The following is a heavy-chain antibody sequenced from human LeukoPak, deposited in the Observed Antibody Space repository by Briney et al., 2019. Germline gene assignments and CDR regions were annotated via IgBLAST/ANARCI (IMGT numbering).Heavy chain of an antibody. J-gene: IGHJ4*02. CDR2: IYYSGSP. V-gene: IGHV4-59*01. CDR1: GGSISSYY. D-gene: IGHD4-17*01. Sequence: SETLSLTCTVSGGSISSYYWSWIRQPPGKGLEWIGYIYYSGSPNYNPSLKSRVTISVDTSKNQFSLKLSSVTAADTAVYYCARAEYGDRNFDYWGQGTLATVSS. CDR3: ARAEYGDRNFDY.